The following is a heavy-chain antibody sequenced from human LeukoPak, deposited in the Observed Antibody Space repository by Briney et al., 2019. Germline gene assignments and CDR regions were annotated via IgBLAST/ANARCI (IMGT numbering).Heavy chain of an antibody. CDR3: ARGATDYYYYGMDV. CDR2: INAGNGNT. V-gene: IGHV1-3*01. Sequence: ASVKVSCKASGYTFTSYAMHWVRQAPGQRLEWMGWINAGNGNTKYSQMFQGRVTITRDTSASTAYMELSSLRSEDTAVYYCARGATDYYYYGMDVWGQGTTVTVSS. J-gene: IGHJ6*02. CDR1: GYTFTSYA. D-gene: IGHD1-26*01.